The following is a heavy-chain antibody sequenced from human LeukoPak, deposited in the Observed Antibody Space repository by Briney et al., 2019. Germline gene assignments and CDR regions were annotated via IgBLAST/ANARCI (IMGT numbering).Heavy chain of an antibody. CDR3: ARVVGAIDY. CDR2: MNPNSGNR. D-gene: IGHD1-26*01. J-gene: IGHJ4*02. Sequence: GASGKVSCKASGYTFTSYDINWVRQATGQGLEWMGWMNPNSGNRGYAQKFQGRVTMTRDTSISTAYMELSGLRSEDTAVYYCARVVGAIDYWGQGTLVTVSS. V-gene: IGHV1-8*01. CDR1: GYTFTSYD.